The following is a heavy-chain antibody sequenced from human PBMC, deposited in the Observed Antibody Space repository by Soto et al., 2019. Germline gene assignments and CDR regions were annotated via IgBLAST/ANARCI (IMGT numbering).Heavy chain of an antibody. CDR2: IIPIFGTA. CDR1: GGTFSNYA. J-gene: IGHJ4*02. CDR3: ARVDNWHYDWAHGYFDY. D-gene: IGHD1-7*01. V-gene: IGHV1-69*01. Sequence: QVQLVQSRAEVKKPGSAVKVPCKAAGGTFSNYAISWVRQAPGQGLEWMGGIIPIFGTANYAQKFQGRVTITADESTSTAYMELSSLRSEDTAVYYCARVDNWHYDWAHGYFDYCGQGTLVTVSS.